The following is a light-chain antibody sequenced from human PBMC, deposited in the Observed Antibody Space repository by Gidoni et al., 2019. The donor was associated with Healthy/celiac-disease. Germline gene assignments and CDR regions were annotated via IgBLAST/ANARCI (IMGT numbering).Light chain of an antibody. CDR3: QQYGSSPLWT. CDR1: QSVSSSY. CDR2: GAS. J-gene: IGKJ1*01. Sequence: ELVLTQSPGTLSLSPGESATLSCRASQSVSSSYLAWYQQKPGQAPRLLIYGASSRATGIPDRFSGSGSGTDFTLTISRLEPEDFAVYYCQQYGSSPLWTFGQGTKVEIK. V-gene: IGKV3-20*01.